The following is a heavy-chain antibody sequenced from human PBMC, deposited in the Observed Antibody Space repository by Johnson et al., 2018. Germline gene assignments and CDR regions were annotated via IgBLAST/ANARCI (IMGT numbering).Heavy chain of an antibody. Sequence: VQLVESGGGLVKPGRSLRLSCTASGFTFGDYAMSWFRQAPGKGLEWVGFIRSKAYGGTTEYAASVKGRFTISRDDSKSIAYLQMNSLKTEDTAVYYCTRARGPHIVVVRPLDVWGQGTTVTVSS. D-gene: IGHD2-21*01. V-gene: IGHV3-49*05. CDR1: GFTFGDYA. J-gene: IGHJ6*02. CDR3: TRARGPHIVVVRPLDV. CDR2: IRSKAYGGTT.